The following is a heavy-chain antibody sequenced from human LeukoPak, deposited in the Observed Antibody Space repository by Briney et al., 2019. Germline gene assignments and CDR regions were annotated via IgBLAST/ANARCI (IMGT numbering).Heavy chain of an antibody. D-gene: IGHD1/OR15-1a*01. J-gene: IGHJ3*02. V-gene: IGHV3-23*01. Sequence: PPGGSLRLSCATSGFTFSTYAMNWVRQAPGKGLEWVSTISGSGADTYYEDSVKGRFTISRDISKNTLYLQMSSLRAEDTALYYCAKVRQNTNDAFDIWGQGTMVTVSS. CDR2: ISGSGADT. CDR3: AKVRQNTNDAFDI. CDR1: GFTFSTYA.